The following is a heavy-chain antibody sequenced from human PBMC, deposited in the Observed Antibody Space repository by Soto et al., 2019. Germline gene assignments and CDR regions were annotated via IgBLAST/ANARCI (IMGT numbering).Heavy chain of an antibody. Sequence: GGSLRLSCAASGFTFSRYAMNWVRQAPGRGLQWISGISVSGDNTSYVESVRGRFTVYRDNSKNTLYLQMNNLRAEDTALYYCAKDGRMRTKVWFPAGYGMDVWGQGTTVTVSS. V-gene: IGHV3-23*01. CDR3: AKDGRMRTKVWFPAGYGMDV. J-gene: IGHJ6*02. CDR1: GFTFSRYA. D-gene: IGHD3-10*01. CDR2: ISVSGDNT.